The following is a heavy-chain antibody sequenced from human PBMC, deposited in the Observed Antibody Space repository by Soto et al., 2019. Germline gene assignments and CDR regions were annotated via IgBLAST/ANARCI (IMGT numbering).Heavy chain of an antibody. CDR1: GFTCSSYA. D-gene: IGHD1-1*01. CDR2: ISGSSTST. J-gene: IGHJ4*02. CDR3: AKDPSSAFAMENYFDY. V-gene: IGHV3-23*01. Sequence: EVQLSGSGGGLVQPGGSLRLSCTASGFTCSSYAMSWVRQAPGKGMEWVSAISGSSTSTYYADSVKGRFTISRDNSKNTLYLQMKRLSAEDTAVYYCAKDPSSAFAMENYFDYWGQGTLVTVSS.